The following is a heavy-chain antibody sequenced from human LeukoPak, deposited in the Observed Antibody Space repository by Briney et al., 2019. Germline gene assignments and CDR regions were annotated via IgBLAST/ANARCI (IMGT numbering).Heavy chain of an antibody. D-gene: IGHD6-13*01. V-gene: IGHV3-30*18. CDR3: AKNGRIYSSSWYYGVY. Sequence: GGSLRLSCAASGFTFSSYGMHWVRQAPGKGLEWVAVISYDGSNKYYADSVKGRFTISRDNSKNTLYLQMNSLRAEDTAVYYCAKNGRIYSSSWYYGVYWGQGTLVTVSS. J-gene: IGHJ4*02. CDR2: ISYDGSNK. CDR1: GFTFSSYG.